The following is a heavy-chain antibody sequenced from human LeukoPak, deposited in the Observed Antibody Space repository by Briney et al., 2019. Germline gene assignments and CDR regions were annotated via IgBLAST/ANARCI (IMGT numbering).Heavy chain of an antibody. CDR3: ARTTAMVNRALDY. D-gene: IGHD5-18*01. CDR2: IYYSGST. CDR1: SGSISSNDYY. J-gene: IGHJ4*02. Sequence: SETLSLTCTVSSGSISSNDYYWNWIRQPPGKGLEWIGYIYYSGSTYYNPSLKSRVTISLDPSKNQFSLKLSSVTAADTAVYYCARTTAMVNRALDYWGQGTLVTVSS. V-gene: IGHV4-30-4*01.